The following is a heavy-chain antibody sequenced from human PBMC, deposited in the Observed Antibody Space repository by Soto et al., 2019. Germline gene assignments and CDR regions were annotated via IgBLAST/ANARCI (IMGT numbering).Heavy chain of an antibody. CDR3: AAGGVVVAADYYYYYYMDV. V-gene: IGHV1-58*02. CDR2: NVVGSGNT. J-gene: IGHJ6*03. D-gene: IGHD2-15*01. CDR1: GFTFTSSA. Sequence: GASVKVSCKASGFTFTSSAMQWVRQARGQRLEWIGWNVVGSGNTNYAQKFQERVTITRDMSTSTAYMELSSLRSEDTAVYYCAAGGVVVAADYYYYYYMDVWGKGTTVTVSS.